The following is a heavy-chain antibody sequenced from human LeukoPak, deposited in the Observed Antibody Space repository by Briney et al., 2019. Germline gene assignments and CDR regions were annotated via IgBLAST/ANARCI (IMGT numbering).Heavy chain of an antibody. CDR2: INHSGST. Sequence: SETLSLTCAVYGGSFSGYYWSWIRQPPGKGLEWIGEINHSGSTNYNPSLKSRVTISVDTSKNQFSLKLSSVTAADTAVYYCARGRGLGYDSSTPSSYYFDYWGQGTLVTVSS. J-gene: IGHJ4*02. CDR3: ARGRGLGYDSSTPSSYYFDY. CDR1: GGSFSGYY. D-gene: IGHD3-22*01. V-gene: IGHV4-34*01.